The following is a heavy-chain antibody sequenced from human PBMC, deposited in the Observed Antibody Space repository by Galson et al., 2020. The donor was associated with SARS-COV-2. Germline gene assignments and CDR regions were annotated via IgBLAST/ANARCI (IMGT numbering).Heavy chain of an antibody. J-gene: IGHJ4*02. CDR2: IYYSGST. CDR1: GGSITSAGYY. D-gene: IGHD2-15*01. Sequence: SETLSLTCTVSGGSITSAGYYWTWIRQHPGKGLEWIGYIYYSGSTYYNPSLMSRITISVDTSKNQFSLKLSSVTAADTAVYYCARTVTATLDYFDYWGQGTLVTVSS. CDR3: ARTVTATLDYFDY. V-gene: IGHV4-31*03.